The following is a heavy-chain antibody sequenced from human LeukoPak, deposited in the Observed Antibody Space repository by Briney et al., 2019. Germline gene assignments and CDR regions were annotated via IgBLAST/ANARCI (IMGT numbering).Heavy chain of an antibody. CDR3: ARLRPVSGSLDAFDI. CDR1: GYTFTSYA. V-gene: IGHV1-18*01. J-gene: IGHJ3*02. D-gene: IGHD1-26*01. CDR2: ISAYNGNT. Sequence: ASVKVSCKASGYTFTSYAMNWVRQAPGQGLEWMGWISAYNGNTNYAQKLQGRVTMTTDTSTSTAYMELRSLRSDDTAVYYCARLRPVSGSLDAFDIWGQGTMVTVSS.